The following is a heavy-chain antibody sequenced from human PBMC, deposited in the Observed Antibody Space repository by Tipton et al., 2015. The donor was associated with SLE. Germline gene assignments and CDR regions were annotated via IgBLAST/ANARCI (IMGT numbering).Heavy chain of an antibody. CDR1: DGSIRSTNYY. Sequence: LRLSCTDSDGSIRSTNYYWGWIRQPPGKGLAWIGSIFYTGSTYYNPSLKSRFSFSIDTSKHQFSLKLNSVTAADTAVYYCARRHYSGPFDSWGQGSLVAVSS. CDR3: ARRHYSGPFDS. CDR2: IFYTGST. J-gene: IGHJ4*02. D-gene: IGHD5-12*01. V-gene: IGHV4-39*07.